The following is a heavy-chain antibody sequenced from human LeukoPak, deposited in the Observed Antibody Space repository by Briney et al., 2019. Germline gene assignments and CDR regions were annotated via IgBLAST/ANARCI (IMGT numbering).Heavy chain of an antibody. CDR3: ARDGGADYGGNSDAFDI. CDR2: ITPILGIA. Sequence: ASVKVSCKASGGTFSSYAISWVRQAPGQGLEWMGRITPILGIANYAQKFQGRVTITADKSTSTAYMELSSLRSEDTAVYYCARDGGADYGGNSDAFDIWGQGTMVTVSS. CDR1: GGTFSSYA. J-gene: IGHJ3*02. D-gene: IGHD4-23*01. V-gene: IGHV1-69*04.